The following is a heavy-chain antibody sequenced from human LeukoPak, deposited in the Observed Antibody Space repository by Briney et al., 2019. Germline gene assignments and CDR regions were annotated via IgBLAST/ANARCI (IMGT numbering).Heavy chain of an antibody. V-gene: IGHV4-59*01. Sequence: SETLSLTCTVSGGSISSYYWSWIRQPPGKGLEWIGYIYYRGSTNYNAALKSRVTISVDTSKNQFSLKLSSVTAADTAVYYCASTGYSGHVGWFDPWGQGTLVTVSS. CDR3: ASTGYSGHVGWFDP. D-gene: IGHD5-12*01. CDR2: IYYRGST. CDR1: GGSISSYY. J-gene: IGHJ5*02.